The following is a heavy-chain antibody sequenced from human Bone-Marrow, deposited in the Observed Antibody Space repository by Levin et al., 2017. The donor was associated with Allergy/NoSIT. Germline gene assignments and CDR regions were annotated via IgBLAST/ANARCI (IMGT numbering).Heavy chain of an antibody. Sequence: VASVKVSCKASGYTFTSYDINWVRQAPGQGFEWLGWMKPISGGAGYARQFQGRVTLTRDTSINTAYLDLSSLTSEDTAVYFCYHPGDIGDFGWGSWGQGTLVTVSS. CDR3: YHPGDIGDFGWGS. CDR1: GYTFTSYD. CDR2: MKPISGGA. V-gene: IGHV1-8*01. J-gene: IGHJ5*02. D-gene: IGHD2-21*01.